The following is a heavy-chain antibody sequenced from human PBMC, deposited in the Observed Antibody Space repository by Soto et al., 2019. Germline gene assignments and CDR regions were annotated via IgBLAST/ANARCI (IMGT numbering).Heavy chain of an antibody. CDR3: ARDRHSYGSSYIDY. V-gene: IGHV4-59*01. D-gene: IGHD5-18*01. CDR2: IYYSGST. CDR1: GGSISSYY. Sequence: SETLSLTCTVSGGSISSYYWSWIRQPPGKGLEWIGYIYYSGSTNYNPSLKSRVTISVDTSKNQFSLKLSSVTAADTAVYYCARDRHSYGSSYIDYWGQGTLVTVSS. J-gene: IGHJ4*02.